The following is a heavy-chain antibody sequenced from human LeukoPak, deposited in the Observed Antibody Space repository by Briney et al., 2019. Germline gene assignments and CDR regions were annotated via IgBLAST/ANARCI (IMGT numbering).Heavy chain of an antibody. CDR1: GFTFNGSS. D-gene: IGHD3-3*01. V-gene: IGHV3-48*01. Sequence: GGSLRLSCAASGFTFNGSSMNWVRQAPGRGLEWVSYISHSSGNIYYADSVKGRFTVSRDNAKNSLYPQMNSPRVEDTAVYYCARDTRGFDFWSQGTLVTVSS. CDR3: ARDTRGFDF. J-gene: IGHJ4*02. CDR2: ISHSSGNI.